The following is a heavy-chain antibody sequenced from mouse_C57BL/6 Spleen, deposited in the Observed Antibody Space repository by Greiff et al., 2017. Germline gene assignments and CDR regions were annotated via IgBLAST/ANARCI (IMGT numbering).Heavy chain of an antibody. CDR2: IDPSDSYT. J-gene: IGHJ2*01. D-gene: IGHD1-1*01. CDR3: ARGGVYYYGSSYGDY. Sequence: VQLQQPGAELVRPGTSVKLSCKASGYTFTSYWMHWVKQRPGQGLEWIGVIDPSDSYTNYNQKFKGKATLTVDTSYSTAYMQLSSLTSEDSAVYYCARGGVYYYGSSYGDYWGQGTTLTVSS. CDR1: GYTFTSYW. V-gene: IGHV1-59*01.